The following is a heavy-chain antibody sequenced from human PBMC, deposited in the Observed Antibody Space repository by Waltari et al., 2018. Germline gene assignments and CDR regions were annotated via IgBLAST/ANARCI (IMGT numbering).Heavy chain of an antibody. V-gene: IGHV3-23*01. J-gene: IGHJ4*02. Sequence: EVKLLESGGGLVQMGGSLKLSCVASGFKFMRSDMSWVRQTPGRGLGWVSSIVTSGESTSYADSVKGRFTISRDNSKNQMYLEMNSLTLEDTAVYYCAREIGLATSSYFDYWGQGILVTVSP. CDR3: AREIGLATSSYFDY. D-gene: IGHD6-6*01. CDR2: IVTSGEST. CDR1: GFKFMRSD.